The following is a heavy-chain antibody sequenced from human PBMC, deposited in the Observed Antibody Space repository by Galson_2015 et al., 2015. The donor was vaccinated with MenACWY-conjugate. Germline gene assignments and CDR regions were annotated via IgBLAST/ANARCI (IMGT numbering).Heavy chain of an antibody. D-gene: IGHD2-8*01. CDR2: INSDGSST. Sequence: PLRLSCAASGFSFSSYWMHWVRQLPGKGPVWVSRINSDGSSTSYADSVKGRYTISRDNAKNTLYLQMSSLRAEDTVVYYCARKGPNGRPPDGFDIWGQGTMVTVSS. V-gene: IGHV3-74*01. J-gene: IGHJ3*02. CDR1: GFSFSSYW. CDR3: ARKGPNGRPPDGFDI.